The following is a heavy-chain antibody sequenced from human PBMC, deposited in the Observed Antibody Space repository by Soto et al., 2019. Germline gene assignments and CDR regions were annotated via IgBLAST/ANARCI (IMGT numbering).Heavy chain of an antibody. Sequence: SETLSLTCTVSGGSISSYYWSWIRQPPGKGLEWIGYIYYSGSTNYNPPLKSRVTISVDTSKNQFSLKLSSVTAADTAVYYCARAREDTAMVTDWFDPWGQGTLVTVSS. CDR2: IYYSGST. V-gene: IGHV4-59*01. CDR3: ARAREDTAMVTDWFDP. J-gene: IGHJ5*02. D-gene: IGHD5-18*01. CDR1: GGSISSYY.